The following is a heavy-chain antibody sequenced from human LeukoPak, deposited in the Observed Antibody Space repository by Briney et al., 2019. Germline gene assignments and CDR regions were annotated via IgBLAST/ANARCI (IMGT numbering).Heavy chain of an antibody. Sequence: PGGSLRLSCAASGFSFSSYAMSWVRQAPGQGLEWVSAVSGGGDTTYTADSVKGRFTISRDNSKNTIYLQMNTLITEDTALYYCAGISYSGTWPVGYWGQGTLVTVTA. D-gene: IGHD6-6*01. V-gene: IGHV3-23*01. CDR1: GFSFSSYA. CDR2: VSGGGDTT. J-gene: IGHJ4*02. CDR3: AGISYSGTWPVGY.